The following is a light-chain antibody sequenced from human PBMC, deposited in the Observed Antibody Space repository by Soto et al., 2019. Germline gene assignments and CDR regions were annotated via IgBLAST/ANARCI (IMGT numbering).Light chain of an antibody. Sequence: EIVLTQSPGTLSLSPGERATLSCRASQSVSSTYLAWYQQKPGQAPRLLIYGASSRATGIPDRFSGSGSGTDFTLTISRLEPEDFAVYYCQQYGSSPRTFGRGTRWISN. J-gene: IGKJ1*01. CDR2: GAS. CDR3: QQYGSSPRT. CDR1: QSVSSTY. V-gene: IGKV3-20*01.